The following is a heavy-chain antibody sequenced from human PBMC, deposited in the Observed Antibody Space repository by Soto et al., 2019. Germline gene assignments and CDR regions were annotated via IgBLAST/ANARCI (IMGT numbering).Heavy chain of an antibody. CDR2: VYHSGST. CDR1: GGSISSGGYS. Sequence: QLQLQESGSGLVKPSQTLSLTCAVSGGSISSGGYSWSWIRQPPGKGLEWIGYVYHSGSTYYHPSLKSGVTLAEDSDNKQSALTLSSVPAADTAVYDCAEGIVVAPASKATLFGPWGQGTLVTVSS. J-gene: IGHJ5*02. V-gene: IGHV4-30-2*01. CDR3: AEGIVVAPASKATLFGP. D-gene: IGHD2-2*01.